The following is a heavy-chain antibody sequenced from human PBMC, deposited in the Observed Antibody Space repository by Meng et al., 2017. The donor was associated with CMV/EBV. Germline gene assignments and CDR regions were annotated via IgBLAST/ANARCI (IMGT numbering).Heavy chain of an antibody. Sequence: SETLSLTCTVSGGTISSYYWSWIRQPPGKGLEWIGYIYYSGSTNYNPSLKSRVTITVDTSKNQFSLKLSSVTAADTAVYYCARDLGGHYYDSSGSYLNWFDPWGQGTLVTVSS. CDR2: IYYSGST. J-gene: IGHJ5*02. V-gene: IGHV4-59*01. CDR3: ARDLGGHYYDSSGSYLNWFDP. D-gene: IGHD3-22*01. CDR1: GGTISSYY.